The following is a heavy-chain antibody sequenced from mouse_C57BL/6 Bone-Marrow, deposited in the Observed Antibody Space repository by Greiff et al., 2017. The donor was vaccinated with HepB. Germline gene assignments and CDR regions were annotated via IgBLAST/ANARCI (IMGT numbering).Heavy chain of an antibody. D-gene: IGHD2-4*01. J-gene: IGHJ3*01. CDR1: GFNIKDDY. Sequence: VQLQQSGAELVRPGASVKLSCTASGFNIKDDYMHWVKQRPEQGLEWIGWIDPGNGDTEYASKFQGKATITADTSSNTAYLQLSSLTAEDTAVYYSTTDDYEGFAYWGQGTLVTVSA. CDR2: IDPGNGDT. CDR3: TTDDYEGFAY. V-gene: IGHV14-4*01.